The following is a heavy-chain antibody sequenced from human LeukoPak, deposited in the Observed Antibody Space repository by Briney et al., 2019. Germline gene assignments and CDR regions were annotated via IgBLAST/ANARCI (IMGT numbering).Heavy chain of an antibody. CDR1: GFTFSSYA. D-gene: IGHD6-13*01. J-gene: IGHJ5*02. CDR3: ARGHSSSPNWFDP. V-gene: IGHV3-23*01. CDR2: ISGSGGST. Sequence: GGSLRLSCAASGFTFSSYAMSWVRQAPGKGLEWVSAISGSGGSTNYAGSVKGRFTISRDNSKNTLYLQMNSLRAEDTAVYYCARGHSSSPNWFDPWGQGTLVTVSS.